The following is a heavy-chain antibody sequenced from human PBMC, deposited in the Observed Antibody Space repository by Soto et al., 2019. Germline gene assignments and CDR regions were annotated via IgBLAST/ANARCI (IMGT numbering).Heavy chain of an antibody. CDR1: GYSFTSYW. D-gene: IGHD6-13*01. J-gene: IGHJ6*02. Sequence: PGESLKISCKGSGYSFTSYWIGWVRQMPGKGLEWMGIIYPGDSDTRYSPSFQGHVTISADKSISTAYLQWSSLKASDTAMYYCARQYSSSWYYYYGMDVWGQGTTVTVSS. CDR3: ARQYSSSWYYYYGMDV. CDR2: IYPGDSDT. V-gene: IGHV5-51*01.